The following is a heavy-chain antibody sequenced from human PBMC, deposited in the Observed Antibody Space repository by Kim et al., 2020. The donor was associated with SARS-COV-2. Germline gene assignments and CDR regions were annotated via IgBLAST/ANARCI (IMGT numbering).Heavy chain of an antibody. CDR2: IYHGGSI. CDR3: ARATSIAVRGMDV. J-gene: IGHJ6*02. Sequence: SETLSLTCNVSGGSISTYYWAWIRQPPGKGLEWVAYIYHGGSIDYNPSLKSRVSISVDTSKNQCSLKLNSVIAADTAVYYCARATSIAVRGMDVWGQGTAVTVS. D-gene: IGHD6-19*01. CDR1: GGSISTYY. V-gene: IGHV4-59*01.